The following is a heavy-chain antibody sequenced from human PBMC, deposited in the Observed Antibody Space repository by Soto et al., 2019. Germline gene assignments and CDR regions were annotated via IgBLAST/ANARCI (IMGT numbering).Heavy chain of an antibody. CDR3: ARGVTMVRGVIHTPYFDY. Sequence: QVQLQESGPGLVKPSQTRSLTCPVAGGSISSGGYYWSWIRQHPGKGLEWIGYIYYSGSTNYNPSLKSRVTISVDTSKNQFSLKLSSVTAAETAVYYCARGVTMVRGVIHTPYFDYWGQGTLVTVSS. J-gene: IGHJ4*02. CDR1: GGSISSGGYY. D-gene: IGHD3-10*01. CDR2: IYYSGST. V-gene: IGHV4-31*03.